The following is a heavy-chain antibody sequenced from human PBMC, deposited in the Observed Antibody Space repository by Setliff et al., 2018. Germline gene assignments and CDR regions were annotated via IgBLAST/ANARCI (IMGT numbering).Heavy chain of an antibody. J-gene: IGHJ5*02. Sequence: PSETLSLTCTVSGGSISSYYWSWIRQPPGKGLEWIGCISSIGNTYYNPSLGSRLTISADTSNNQFSLNLISVTAADTAVYYCARERGFAGYYGSWTHQSFDLWGQGSLVTVSS. CDR2: ISSIGNT. D-gene: IGHD3-10*01. V-gene: IGHV4-4*08. CDR1: GGSISSYY. CDR3: ARERGFAGYYGSWTHQSFDL.